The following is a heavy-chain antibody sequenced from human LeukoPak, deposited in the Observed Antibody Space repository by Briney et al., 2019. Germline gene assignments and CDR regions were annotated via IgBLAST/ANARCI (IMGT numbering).Heavy chain of an antibody. D-gene: IGHD6-19*01. CDR1: GFTFSNTA. V-gene: IGHV3-23*01. Sequence: GGSLRLSCGACGFTFSNTAMRGVRDAPGKGLEWLSIISGSGLNAYYADPVEGRLTISRDNSKSTLFLQMNSLRAEDTALYYCARVAGWHWFDPWGQGTLVTVSS. J-gene: IGHJ5*02. CDR2: ISGSGLNA. CDR3: ARVAGWHWFDP.